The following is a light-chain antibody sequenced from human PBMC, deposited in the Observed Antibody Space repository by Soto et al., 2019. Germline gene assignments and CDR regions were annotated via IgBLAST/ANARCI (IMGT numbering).Light chain of an antibody. CDR1: QSVSDN. CDR2: DAS. Sequence: EIVLTPSPATLSVSPGERATLSCRASQSVSDNSAWYQQKPGQAPRLLIYDASTRATGIPARFGGSGSGTEFTLTISGLQSEDFAVYFCQQYNNWPWTFGQGTKVEIK. J-gene: IGKJ1*01. CDR3: QQYNNWPWT. V-gene: IGKV3-15*01.